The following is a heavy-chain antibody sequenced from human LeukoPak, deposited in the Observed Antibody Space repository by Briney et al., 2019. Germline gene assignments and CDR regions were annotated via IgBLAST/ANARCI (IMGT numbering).Heavy chain of an antibody. Sequence: GGSLRLSCAASGFTFSSYSMNWVRQAPGKGLEWVSSISGSSSYINYADSVKGRFTISRDNSKNTLYLQMNSLRAEDTAVYYCAKTRPLAVAGYYFDYWGQGTLVTVSS. J-gene: IGHJ4*02. D-gene: IGHD6-19*01. CDR3: AKTRPLAVAGYYFDY. V-gene: IGHV3-21*04. CDR1: GFTFSSYS. CDR2: ISGSSSYI.